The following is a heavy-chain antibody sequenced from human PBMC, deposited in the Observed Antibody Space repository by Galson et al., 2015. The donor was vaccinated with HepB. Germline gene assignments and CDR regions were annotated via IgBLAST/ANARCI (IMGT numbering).Heavy chain of an antibody. D-gene: IGHD3-9*01. J-gene: IGHJ4*02. CDR3: ARDPSYDILTGYQFYFDY. CDR2: IWYDESNN. CDR1: GFTFSSYD. V-gene: IGHV3-33*01. Sequence: SLRLSCAASGFTFSSYDMHWVRHAPGKGLEWVAVIWYDESNNYSADSVKGRFTISRANSKNRLYLQMNSLRAEDTAVYYCARDPSYDILTGYQFYFDYWGQGTLVTVSS.